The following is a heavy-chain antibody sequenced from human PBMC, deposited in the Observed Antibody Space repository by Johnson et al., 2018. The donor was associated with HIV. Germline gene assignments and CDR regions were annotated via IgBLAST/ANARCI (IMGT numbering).Heavy chain of an antibody. CDR2: ISYDGSNK. J-gene: IGHJ3*02. CDR1: GFIFSSYG. Sequence: QEKLVESGGGVVQPGGSLRLSCAASGFIFSSYGMQWVRQASGKGLEWVAVISYDGSNKYYADSVKGRFTISRDNSKNTLYLQMNSLRAEDTAVYYCASGGWLEGAFDIWGQGTMVTVSS. D-gene: IGHD6-19*01. V-gene: IGHV3-30*19. CDR3: ASGGWLEGAFDI.